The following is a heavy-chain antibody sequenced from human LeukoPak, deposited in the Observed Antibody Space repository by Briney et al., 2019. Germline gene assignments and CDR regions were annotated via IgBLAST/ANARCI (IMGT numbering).Heavy chain of an antibody. CDR3: ARDTEPNRYFDWLTPNWFDP. D-gene: IGHD3-9*01. CDR2: ISSSSSYI. V-gene: IGHV3-21*01. CDR1: GFTFSSYS. J-gene: IGHJ5*02. Sequence: GGSLRLSCAASGFTFSSYSMNWVRQAPGKGLEWVSSISSSSSYIYYADSVKGRLTISRDNAKNSLYLQMNSLRAEDTAVYYCARDTEPNRYFDWLTPNWFDPWGQGTLVTVSS.